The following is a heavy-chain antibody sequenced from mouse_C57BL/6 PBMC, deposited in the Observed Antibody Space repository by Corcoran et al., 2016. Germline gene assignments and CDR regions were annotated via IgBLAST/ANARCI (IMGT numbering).Heavy chain of an antibody. J-gene: IGHJ3*01. Sequence: QVQLQQSGPELVKPGASVKISCKASGYSFTSYYIHWVKQRPGQGLEWIGWIYPGSGNTKYNEKFKGKATLTADTSSSTAYMQLSSLTSEDSAVYYCAIESPGYPWFAYWGQGTLVTVSA. V-gene: IGHV1-66*01. D-gene: IGHD2-2*01. CDR1: GYSFTSYY. CDR3: AIESPGYPWFAY. CDR2: IYPGSGNT.